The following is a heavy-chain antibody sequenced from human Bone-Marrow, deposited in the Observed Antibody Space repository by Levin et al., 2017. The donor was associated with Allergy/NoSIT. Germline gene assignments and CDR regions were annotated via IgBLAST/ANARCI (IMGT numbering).Heavy chain of an antibody. V-gene: IGHV1-69*13. Sequence: GASVKVSCKASGGTFSSYAISWVRQAPGQGLEWMGGIIPIFGTANYAQKFQGRVTITADESTSTAYMELSSLRSEDTAVYYCARDPERDSGELLSPLSPDDNWFDPWGQGTLVTVSS. CDR3: ARDPERDSGELLSPLSPDDNWFDP. CDR2: IIPIFGTA. J-gene: IGHJ5*02. D-gene: IGHD3-10*01. CDR1: GGTFSSYA.